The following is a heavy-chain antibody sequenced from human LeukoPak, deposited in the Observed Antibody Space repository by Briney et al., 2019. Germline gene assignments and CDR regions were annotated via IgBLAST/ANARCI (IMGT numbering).Heavy chain of an antibody. CDR1: GGTFSSYA. Sequence: ASVKVSCKASGGTFSSYAISWVRQAPGQGLEWMGGIIPIFGTANYAQKFQGRVTITADKSTSTAYMELSSLRSEDTAVYYSARTYYDILTGYPAYFDYWGQGTLVTVSS. CDR3: ARTYYDILTGYPAYFDY. V-gene: IGHV1-69*06. J-gene: IGHJ4*02. D-gene: IGHD3-9*01. CDR2: IIPIFGTA.